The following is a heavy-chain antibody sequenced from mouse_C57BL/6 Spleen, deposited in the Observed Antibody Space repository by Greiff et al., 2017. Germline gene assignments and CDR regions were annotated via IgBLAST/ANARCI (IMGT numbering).Heavy chain of an antibody. V-gene: IGHV5-16*01. CDR1: GFTFSDYY. CDR3: AREEDLGFDY. J-gene: IGHJ2*01. CDR2: INYDGSST. Sequence: EVMLVESEGGLVQPGSSMKLSCTASGFTFSDYYMAWVRQVPEKGLEWVANINYDGSSTYYLDSLKSRFIISRDNAKNILYLQMSSLKSEDTATYYCAREEDLGFDYWGQGTTLTVSS.